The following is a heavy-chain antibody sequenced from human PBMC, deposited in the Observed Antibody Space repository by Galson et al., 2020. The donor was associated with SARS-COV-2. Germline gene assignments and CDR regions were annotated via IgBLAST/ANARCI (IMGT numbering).Heavy chain of an antibody. CDR3: ATHYGDYGLWYYYYYMDV. CDR2: ISAYNGNT. Sequence: ASVKVSCKASGYTFTSYGISWVRQAPGQGLEWMGWISAYNGNTNYAQKLQGRVTMTTDTSTSTAYMELRSLRSDDTAVYYCATHYGDYGLWYYYYYMDVWGKGTTVTVSS. D-gene: IGHD4-17*01. J-gene: IGHJ6*03. V-gene: IGHV1-18*01. CDR1: GYTFTSYG.